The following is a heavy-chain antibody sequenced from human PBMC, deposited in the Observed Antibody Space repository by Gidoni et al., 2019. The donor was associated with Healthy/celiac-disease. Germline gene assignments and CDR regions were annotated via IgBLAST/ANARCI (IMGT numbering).Heavy chain of an antibody. CDR1: GFTFEDYA. V-gene: IGHV3-9*01. Sequence: EVQLVESGGGLVQPGRSLRLSCAASGFTFEDYAMHWVRQAPGKGLEWVSGISWNSGSIGYADSVKGRFTISRDNAKNSLYLQMNSLRAEDTALYYCAKGGLGYYGMDVWGQGTTVTVSS. CDR2: ISWNSGSI. D-gene: IGHD3-16*01. CDR3: AKGGLGYYGMDV. J-gene: IGHJ6*02.